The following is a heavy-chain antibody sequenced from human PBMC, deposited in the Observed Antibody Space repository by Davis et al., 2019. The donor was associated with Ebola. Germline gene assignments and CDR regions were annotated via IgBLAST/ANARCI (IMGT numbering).Heavy chain of an antibody. Sequence: PGGSLRLSCAASGFTFSSYWMHWVRQAPGKGLVWVSRINPDGSFTDYADSVKGRFSISRDSTSNTLYLQMNGLRAEDTAVYYCTRYVSPWGQGTLVTVSS. CDR3: TRYVSP. J-gene: IGHJ5*02. CDR2: INPDGSFT. V-gene: IGHV3-74*01. D-gene: IGHD3-10*02. CDR1: GFTFSSYW.